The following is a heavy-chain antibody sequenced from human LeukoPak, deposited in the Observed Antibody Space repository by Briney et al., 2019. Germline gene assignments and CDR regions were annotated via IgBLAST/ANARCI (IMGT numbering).Heavy chain of an antibody. Sequence: GSLRLSCATSGFTFSSFSMNWVRQAPGKGLEWISYITSSSSSTYYADSVKGRFTISRDNAKNSLYLQMNSLRAEDTAVYYCARVIGSYGDSAYWGQGTLVTVSS. CDR1: GFTFSSFS. J-gene: IGHJ4*02. V-gene: IGHV3-48*04. CDR3: ARVIGSYGDSAY. CDR2: ITSSSSST. D-gene: IGHD4-17*01.